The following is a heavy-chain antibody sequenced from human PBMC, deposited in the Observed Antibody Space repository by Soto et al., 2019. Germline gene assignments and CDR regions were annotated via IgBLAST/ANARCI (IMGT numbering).Heavy chain of an antibody. Sequence: QVQLVQSGAEVKKPGASVKVSCKASGYTFTSYDINWVRQATGQGLEWMGWMNPNSGNTGYVQKFQGRVTMTRNTSINTAYMELSSLRSEDTTVYYCARVNEWLGALEYWGQGTLVTVSS. D-gene: IGHD6-19*01. CDR2: MNPNSGNT. V-gene: IGHV1-8*01. CDR1: GYTFTSYD. CDR3: ARVNEWLGALEY. J-gene: IGHJ4*02.